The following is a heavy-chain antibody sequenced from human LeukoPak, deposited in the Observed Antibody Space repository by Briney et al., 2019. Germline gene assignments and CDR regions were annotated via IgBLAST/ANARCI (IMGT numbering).Heavy chain of an antibody. D-gene: IGHD6-19*01. J-gene: IGHJ4*02. Sequence: SETLSLTCAVYGGSFSGYYWSWIRQPPGKGLEWIGEINHSGSTNYNPSLKSRVTISVDTSKNQFSLKLSSVTAADTAVYYCATIAVAVFDYWGQGTLVTVSS. CDR2: INHSGST. CDR1: GGSFSGYY. V-gene: IGHV4-34*01. CDR3: ATIAVAVFDY.